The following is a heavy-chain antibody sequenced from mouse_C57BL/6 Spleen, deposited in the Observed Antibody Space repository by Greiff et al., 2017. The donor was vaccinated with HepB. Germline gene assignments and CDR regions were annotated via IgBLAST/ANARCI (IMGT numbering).Heavy chain of an antibody. D-gene: IGHD1-1*01. V-gene: IGHV1-42*01. CDR2: INPRTGGT. J-gene: IGHJ4*01. CDR1: GYSFTGYY. CDR3: ARSVTTVVAAGDY. Sequence: VQLQQSGPELVKPGASVKISCKASGYSFTGYYMNWVKQSPEKSLEWIGEINPRTGGTTYNQKFKAKATLTVDKSSSTAYMQLKSLTSEDSAVYDCARSVTTVVAAGDYWGQGTSVTVSS.